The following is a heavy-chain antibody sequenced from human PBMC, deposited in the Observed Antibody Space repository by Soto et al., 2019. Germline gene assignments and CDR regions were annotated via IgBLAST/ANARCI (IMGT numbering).Heavy chain of an antibody. D-gene: IGHD3-9*01. CDR3: AKDRPMTGGTYYYYGMGV. CDR1: GFTFSSYA. Sequence: PGGSLRLSCAASGFTFSSYAMSWVRQAPGKGLEWVSAISGSGGSTYYADSVKGRFTISRDNSKNTLYLQMNSLRAEDTAVYYCAKDRPMTGGTYYYYGMGVWGQGTTVTVSS. J-gene: IGHJ6*02. V-gene: IGHV3-23*01. CDR2: ISGSGGST.